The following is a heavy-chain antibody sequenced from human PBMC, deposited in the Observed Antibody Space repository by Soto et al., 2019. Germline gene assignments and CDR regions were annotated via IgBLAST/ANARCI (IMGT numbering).Heavy chain of an antibody. J-gene: IGHJ4*02. Sequence: GGSLRLSCAASGFTFSSYAMSWVRQAPGKGLEWVSAISGSGVRPHYADSVKGRFTISRDNSKNTLYLQMDSLRAEDTAVYYCASPPGELERRPLIYFDYWGQGTLVTVSS. CDR1: GFTFSSYA. V-gene: IGHV3-23*01. CDR2: ISGSGVRP. D-gene: IGHD1-1*01. CDR3: ASPPGELERRPLIYFDY.